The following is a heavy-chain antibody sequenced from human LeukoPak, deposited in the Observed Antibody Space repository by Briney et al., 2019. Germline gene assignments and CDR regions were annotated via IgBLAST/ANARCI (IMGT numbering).Heavy chain of an antibody. D-gene: IGHD1-26*01. CDR1: GGSFSGYY. CDR3: ARGGQWEFIDY. CDR2: INHSGST. J-gene: IGHJ4*02. V-gene: IGHV4-34*01. Sequence: NPSETLSLTCAVYGGSFSGYYWSWIRQPPGKGLEWIGEINHSGSTNYNPSLKSRVTISVDTSKNQFSLKLSSVTAADTAVYYCARGGQWEFIDYWGQGTLVTVSS.